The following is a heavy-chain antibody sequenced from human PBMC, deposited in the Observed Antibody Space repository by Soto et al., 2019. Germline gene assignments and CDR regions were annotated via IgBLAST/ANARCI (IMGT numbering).Heavy chain of an antibody. J-gene: IGHJ4*02. Sequence: PSETLSLTCTVSGGSISSYYWSWIRQPPGKGLEWIGYIYYSGSTNYNPSLKSRVTISVDASKNQFSLKLSSVTAADTAVYYCERASYGGYDFDFWGQGTLVTVSS. D-gene: IGHD5-12*01. CDR1: GGSISSYY. V-gene: IGHV4-59*12. CDR2: IYYSGST. CDR3: ERASYGGYDFDF.